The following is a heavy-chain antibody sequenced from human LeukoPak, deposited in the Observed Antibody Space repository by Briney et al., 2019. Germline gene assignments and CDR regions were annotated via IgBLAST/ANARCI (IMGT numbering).Heavy chain of an antibody. Sequence: ASVKISCKASGFTFNAYNIHWVRHAPGQGLQWMGWINPKSGCANYAQKFQGRVTMTWDTSISTAYMELSRLRSDDTAVYYCAREYILTAYYGDYWGQGTLVTVSS. V-gene: IGHV1-2*02. CDR2: INPKSGCA. CDR1: GFTFNAYN. CDR3: AREYILTAYYGDY. J-gene: IGHJ4*02. D-gene: IGHD3-9*01.